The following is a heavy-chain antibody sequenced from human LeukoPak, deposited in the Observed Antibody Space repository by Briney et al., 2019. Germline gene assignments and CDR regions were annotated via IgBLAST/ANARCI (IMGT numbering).Heavy chain of an antibody. Sequence: ASVKVSCKASGYTFTSYGISWVRQAPGQGLEWMGWISAYNGNTNYAQKLQGRVTMTTDTSTSTAYMELRSLRSDDTAVYYCARLQDYYDSSGYLDYWGQRTLVTVSS. CDR3: ARLQDYYDSSGYLDY. D-gene: IGHD3-22*01. CDR1: GYTFTSYG. CDR2: ISAYNGNT. V-gene: IGHV1-18*01. J-gene: IGHJ4*02.